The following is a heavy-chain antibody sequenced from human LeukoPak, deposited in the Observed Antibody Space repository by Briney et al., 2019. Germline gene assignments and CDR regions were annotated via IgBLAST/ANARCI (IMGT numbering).Heavy chain of an antibody. D-gene: IGHD4-17*01. CDR2: INPSGGST. CDR3: ARDSNGDRPNYGMDV. V-gene: IGHV1-46*01. CDR1: GYTFTSYY. Sequence: ASVKVSCKASGYTFTSYYMHWVRQAPGQGLEWMGIINPSGGSTSYAQKFQGRVTMTRDTSTSTVYMELSSLRSEDTAVYYCARDSNGDRPNYGMDVWGQGTTVTVSS. J-gene: IGHJ6*02.